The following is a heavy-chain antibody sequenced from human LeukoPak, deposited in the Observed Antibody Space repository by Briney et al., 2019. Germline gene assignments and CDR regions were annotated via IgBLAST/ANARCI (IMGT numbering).Heavy chain of an antibody. J-gene: IGHJ4*02. D-gene: IGHD2-21*01. Sequence: GSLRLSFAASGFTFSNGHMDWVRPAPGKGLEWVGRIKPKTDGETTEYAAPVKDRFSISRDDSKSMMYLQMNSLKTEDTAVYYCITPLPYSAQGGQGTLVTVSS. CDR1: GFTFSNGH. V-gene: IGHV3-15*07. CDR3: ITPLPYSAQ. CDR2: IKPKTDGETT.